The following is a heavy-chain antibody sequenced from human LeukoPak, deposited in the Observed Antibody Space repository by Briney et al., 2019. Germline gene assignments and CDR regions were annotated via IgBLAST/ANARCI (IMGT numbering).Heavy chain of an antibody. V-gene: IGHV5-51*01. J-gene: IGHJ4*02. D-gene: IGHD5-18*01. CDR1: GYSFTSYW. CDR2: IYPGDSDT. CDR3: AKGGYSYGKKYYFDY. Sequence: GESLKISCKGSGYSFTSYWIGWVRQMPGKGLEWMGIIYPGDSDTGYSPSFQGQVTISADKSISTAYLQWSSLKASDTAMYYCAKGGYSYGKKYYFDYWGQGTLVTVSS.